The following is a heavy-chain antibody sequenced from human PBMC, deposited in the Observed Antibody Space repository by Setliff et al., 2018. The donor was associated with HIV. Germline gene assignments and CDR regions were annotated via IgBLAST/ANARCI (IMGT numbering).Heavy chain of an antibody. CDR1: GYSISSRYY. CDR3: ARGVPLLPPHN. D-gene: IGHD2-21*02. J-gene: IGHJ4*02. Sequence: SETLSLTCTVSGYSISSRYYWGWIRQPPGKGLEWIGSVYHTGSTYYNPSLKSRVTMSADTSKNQFFLKVTSVTAADTAVYYCARGVPLLPPHNWGQGTLVTVSS. CDR2: VYHTGST. V-gene: IGHV4-38-2*02.